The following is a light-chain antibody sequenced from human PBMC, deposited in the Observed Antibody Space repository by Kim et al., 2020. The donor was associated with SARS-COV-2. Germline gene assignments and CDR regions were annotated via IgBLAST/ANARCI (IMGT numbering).Light chain of an antibody. Sequence: DIVMTQSPGSLAVSLGERATLNCKSSQTVLYNSNNKNYLAWYQQKPGQAPKLLIYWASTRESGVSDRFSGSGSETDFTLTISSLQAEDVEVYYCQQYYSAPPSFGQRTKLEI. CDR2: WAS. CDR1: QTVLYNSNNKNY. CDR3: QQYYSAPPS. J-gene: IGKJ2*03. V-gene: IGKV4-1*01.